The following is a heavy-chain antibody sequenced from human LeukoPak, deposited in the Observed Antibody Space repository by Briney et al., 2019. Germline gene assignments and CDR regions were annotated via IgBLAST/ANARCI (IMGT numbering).Heavy chain of an antibody. CDR3: ARHRRVTNWYVDF. J-gene: IGHJ4*02. D-gene: IGHD1-1*01. CDR1: GASISGDSNFF. Sequence: SETLSLTCTVSGASISGDSNFFWGWIRQPPGKGLDWIGIIYYSGITYYNPSLESRVTIFVDTSKNLFSLRLTSVTAADTAVYYCARHRRVTNWYVDFWGQGTLLTVSS. V-gene: IGHV4-39*01. CDR2: IYYSGIT.